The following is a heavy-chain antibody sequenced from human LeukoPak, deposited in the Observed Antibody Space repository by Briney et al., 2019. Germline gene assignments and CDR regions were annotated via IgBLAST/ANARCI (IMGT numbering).Heavy chain of an antibody. CDR3: ATSHDSAGND. CDR1: GFAFSDFW. CDR2: IRHDGNAK. D-gene: IGHD2-15*01. Sequence: GGSLRLSCAASGFAFSDFWMSWVRQAPGKGLEWVANIRHDGNAKNYVPSVRGRFTISRDNAKNSLYLQMNSLTVEDTAVYYFATSHDSAGNDWGQGTLVTVSS. V-gene: IGHV3-7*01. J-gene: IGHJ4*02.